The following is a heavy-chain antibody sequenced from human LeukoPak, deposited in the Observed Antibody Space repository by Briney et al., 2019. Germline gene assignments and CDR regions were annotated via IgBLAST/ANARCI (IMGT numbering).Heavy chain of an antibody. V-gene: IGHV1-24*01. CDR2: FDPEDGET. CDR1: GYTLTELS. D-gene: IGHD1-26*01. CDR3: ATGVGAPRGYYFDY. Sequence: ASVKVSCKVSGYTLTELSMHWVRQAPGKGLEWMGGFDPEDGETIYAQKFQGRVTMTEDTSTDTAYMELSSLRSEDTAVYYCATGVGAPRGYYFDYWGQGTLVTVSS. J-gene: IGHJ4*02.